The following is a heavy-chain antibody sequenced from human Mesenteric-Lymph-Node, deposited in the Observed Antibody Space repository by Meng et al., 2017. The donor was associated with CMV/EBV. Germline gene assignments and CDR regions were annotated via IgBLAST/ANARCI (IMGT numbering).Heavy chain of an antibody. CDR2: IYTTGST. J-gene: IGHJ4*02. CDR1: GYSHSSGNNY. Sequence: QAQLNESGPGRVKPSQTLSLTCTVSGYSHSSGNNYWSWIRQPAGKGLEWIGRIYTTGSTSYNPSLKSRVIISVDTSKNQFSLTFRSVTATDTAMYYCARASCSGGTCYDPVFYFDYWGRGTLVTVSS. D-gene: IGHD2-15*01. CDR3: ARASCSGGTCYDPVFYFDY. V-gene: IGHV4-61*02.